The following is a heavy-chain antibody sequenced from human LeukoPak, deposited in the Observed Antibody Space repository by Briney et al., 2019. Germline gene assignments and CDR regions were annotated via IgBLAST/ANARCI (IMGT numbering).Heavy chain of an antibody. Sequence: KASETLSLTCTVSGGSISSYYWSWIRQPPGKGLEWIGYIYYSGSTNYNPSLKSRVTISVDTSKNQFSLKLSSVTAADTAVFYCARVGAWLQYVGAFDIWGQGTMVTVSS. CDR2: IYYSGST. D-gene: IGHD5-24*01. J-gene: IGHJ3*02. V-gene: IGHV4-59*01. CDR1: GGSISSYY. CDR3: ARVGAWLQYVGAFDI.